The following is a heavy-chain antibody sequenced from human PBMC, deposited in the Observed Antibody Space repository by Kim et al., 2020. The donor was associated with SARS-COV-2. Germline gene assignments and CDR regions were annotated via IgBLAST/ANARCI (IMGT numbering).Heavy chain of an antibody. J-gene: IGHJ4*02. V-gene: IGHV3-49*03. CDR3: TRERERASGYEADY. D-gene: IGHD5-12*01. CDR2: IRSKAYGGTT. CDR1: GFTFGDYA. Sequence: GGSLRLSCTASGFTFGDYAMSWFRQAPGKGLEWVGFIRSKAYGGTTEYAASVKGRFTISRDDSKSIAYLQMNSLKTEDTAVYYCTRERERASGYEADYWGQGTLVTVSS.